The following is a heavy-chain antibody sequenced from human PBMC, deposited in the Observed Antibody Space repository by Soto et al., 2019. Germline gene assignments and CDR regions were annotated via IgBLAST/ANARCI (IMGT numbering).Heavy chain of an antibody. J-gene: IGHJ4*02. CDR2: ISFDEATK. D-gene: IGHD3-9*01. CDR1: GFIFSSYA. CDR3: VRDTTSSFTGYFLPEGQPFDH. Sequence: QIELVESGGTVGQPGRSLRLSCVASGFIFSSYAFHWVRQAPGKGLEWVALISFDEATKYYADAVKGRFVISRDNAKKSLYLRMDSLRDVDTAVYFCVRDTTSSFTGYFLPEGQPFDHWGRGTMVTVSS. V-gene: IGHV3-30*09.